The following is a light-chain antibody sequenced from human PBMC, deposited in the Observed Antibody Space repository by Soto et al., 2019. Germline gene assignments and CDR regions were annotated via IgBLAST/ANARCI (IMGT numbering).Light chain of an antibody. Sequence: EIVLTQSPGTLSLSPGERATLSCRASQSVSSSYLAWYQQKPGQAPRLLIYVASSRATGIPDRFSGSGSGTDFTLTISRLEPEDFAVYYCQQYGSSPTFGRGTKVEIK. CDR2: VAS. CDR1: QSVSSSY. V-gene: IGKV3-20*01. CDR3: QQYGSSPT. J-gene: IGKJ4*01.